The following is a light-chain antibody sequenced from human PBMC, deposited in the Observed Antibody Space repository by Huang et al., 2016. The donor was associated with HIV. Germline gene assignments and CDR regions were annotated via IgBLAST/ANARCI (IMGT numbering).Light chain of an antibody. CDR3: QQLNGYPLT. CDR1: QGISSY. V-gene: IGKV1-9*01. Sequence: IQLTQSPSSLSASVGDRVNISCRASQGISSYLAWYQQKPGKAPKLLIYAASTLQIGVPSRFSGSGSGTDFTLTITILQPEDFATYYCQQLNGYPLTFGGGTKVEIK. CDR2: AAS. J-gene: IGKJ4*01.